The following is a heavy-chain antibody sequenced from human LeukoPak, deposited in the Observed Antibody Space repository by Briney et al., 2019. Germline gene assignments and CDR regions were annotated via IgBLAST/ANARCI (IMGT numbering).Heavy chain of an antibody. CDR1: GASFSYDY. D-gene: IGHD7-27*01. V-gene: IGHV4-34*01. CDR3: AKGVWAPRFDS. Sequence: SETLSLTCAVYGASFSYDYWSWIRQAPGKGLEWIGEINHSGSITYNPSLESRATISAEKSKSQFSLRLTSVTAADTAVYYCAKGVWAPRFDSWGQGTLVTVSS. J-gene: IGHJ5*01. CDR2: INHSGSI.